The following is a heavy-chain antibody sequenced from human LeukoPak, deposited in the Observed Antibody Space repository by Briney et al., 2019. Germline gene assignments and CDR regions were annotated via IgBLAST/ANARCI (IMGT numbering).Heavy chain of an antibody. CDR1: GYSFSSHW. J-gene: IGHJ5*02. V-gene: IGHV5-51*01. D-gene: IGHD6-25*01. CDR3: ARADSSGWYNP. CDR2: IYPGDSDT. Sequence: GESLKISCKASGYSFSSHWIGWVRQMPGKGLECMGIIYPGDSDTRYSPSFQGQVTISADKSISTAYLPWSSLKASDTPMYYGARADSSGWYNPWGRGTLVTVSA.